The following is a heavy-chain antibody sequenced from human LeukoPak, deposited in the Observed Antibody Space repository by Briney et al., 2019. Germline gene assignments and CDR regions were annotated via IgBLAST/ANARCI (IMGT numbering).Heavy chain of an antibody. CDR1: GFTFSSYW. V-gene: IGHV3-7*01. Sequence: GGSLRLSCAASGFTFSSYWMSWVRQAPGKGLEWVSTIKQDGSDTYYVDSVKGRFTISRDNAKNSLYLQMNSLRAEDTAVYYSARVEENQLVPSYHLYYFNYWGQGTLVTVSS. CDR2: IKQDGSDT. CDR3: ARVEENQLVPSYHLYYFNY. J-gene: IGHJ4*02. D-gene: IGHD6-6*01.